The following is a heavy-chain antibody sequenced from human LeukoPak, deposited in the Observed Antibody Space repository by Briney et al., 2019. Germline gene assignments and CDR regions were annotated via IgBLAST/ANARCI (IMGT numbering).Heavy chain of an antibody. CDR3: ARATIMITFGADY. Sequence: ASVKVSCKTSGYTFTNYGITWVRQAPGQGLDWMGWISAYNGNTNYAQKLQGRVIMTTDTSTSTAYMELRSLRSDDTAVYYCARATIMITFGADYWGQGTLVTVSS. CDR1: GYTFTNYG. CDR2: ISAYNGNT. J-gene: IGHJ4*02. V-gene: IGHV1-18*01. D-gene: IGHD3-16*01.